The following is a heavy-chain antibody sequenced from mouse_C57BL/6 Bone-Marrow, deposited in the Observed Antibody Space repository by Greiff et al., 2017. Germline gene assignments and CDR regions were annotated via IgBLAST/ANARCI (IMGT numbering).Heavy chain of an antibody. J-gene: IGHJ4*01. CDR1: GFTFSSYG. CDR3: ASSWDY. V-gene: IGHV5-6*02. Sequence: EVMLVESGGDLVKPGGSLKLSCAASGFTFSSYGMSWVRQTPDKRLEWVATISSGGSYTYYPDSVKGRFTISRDNAKNTLYLQMGSLESEDTAMYYGASSWDYWGQGTSVTVSA. CDR2: ISSGGSYT.